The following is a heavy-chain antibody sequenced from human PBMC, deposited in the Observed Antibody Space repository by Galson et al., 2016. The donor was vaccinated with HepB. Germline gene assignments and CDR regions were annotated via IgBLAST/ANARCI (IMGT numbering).Heavy chain of an antibody. CDR1: GRPLSELS. D-gene: IGHD3-10*01. J-gene: IGHJ5*02. CDR3: ATTRMTVVRGVIKITWFDP. CDR2: LDPEDGEQ. V-gene: IGHV1-24*01. Sequence: SVKVSCKVSGRPLSELSIHWVRQAPGKGLEWIGGLDPEDGEQMSAENFQGRVIMTEDTATDTAYMELRSLKSEDTAMYFCATTRMTVVRGVIKITWFDPWGQGTLVTVSS.